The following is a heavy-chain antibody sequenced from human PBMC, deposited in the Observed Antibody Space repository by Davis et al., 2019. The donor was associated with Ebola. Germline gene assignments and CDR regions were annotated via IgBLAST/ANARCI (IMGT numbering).Heavy chain of an antibody. V-gene: IGHV1-2*02. J-gene: IGHJ4*02. CDR3: ARDGSTSDQKSGELDY. CDR1: GYIFTGYY. D-gene: IGHD7-27*01. CDR2: INPNSGGT. Sequence: AASVQVSCKASGYIFTGYYMHWVRQAPGQGLEWMGWINPNSGGTKYAQKFQGRVTMTRDTSISTAYMELSRLRSDDTAIYYCARDGSTSDQKSGELDYWGQGPLVTVSS.